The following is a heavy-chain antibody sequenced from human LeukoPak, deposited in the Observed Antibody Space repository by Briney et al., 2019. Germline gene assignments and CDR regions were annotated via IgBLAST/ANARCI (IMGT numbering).Heavy chain of an antibody. V-gene: IGHV4-4*07. CDR2: IYTSGST. Sequence: PSETLSLTCTVPGGSISSYYWSWIRQAAGKGLEWIGRIYTSGSTNYNPSLKSRVTMSVDTSKNQFSLKLSSVTAADTPVYYCARGDYGDGGWLFDYYYYMDVWGKGTTVTVSS. J-gene: IGHJ6*03. CDR3: ARGDYGDGGWLFDYYYYMDV. CDR1: GGSISSYY. D-gene: IGHD4-17*01.